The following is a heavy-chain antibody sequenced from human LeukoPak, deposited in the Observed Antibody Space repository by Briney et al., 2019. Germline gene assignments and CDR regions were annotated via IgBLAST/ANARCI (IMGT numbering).Heavy chain of an antibody. CDR3: ARRGATTFDY. CDR2: IYHSGST. D-gene: IGHD5-12*01. Sequence: SETLSLTCAVSGYPISSGYYWGWIRQPPGKGLEWIGSIYHSGSTYYNPSLKSRVTISVDTSKNQFSLKLSSVTAADTAVYYCARRGATTFDYWGQGTLVTVSS. J-gene: IGHJ4*02. V-gene: IGHV4-38-2*01. CDR1: GYPISSGYY.